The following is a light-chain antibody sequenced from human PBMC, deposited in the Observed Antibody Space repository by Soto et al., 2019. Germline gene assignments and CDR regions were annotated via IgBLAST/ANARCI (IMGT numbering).Light chain of an antibody. Sequence: DIQMTQSPSTLSASVGDRVTITCRASQSISDWLAWFQLKPGKXPXXLIYDASSLESGVPSRFSGSGSGTEFTLTISSLQPDDFATDYCQQYNNYSTFGQGTKVDIK. V-gene: IGKV1-5*01. CDR2: DAS. CDR1: QSISDW. J-gene: IGKJ1*01. CDR3: QQYNNYST.